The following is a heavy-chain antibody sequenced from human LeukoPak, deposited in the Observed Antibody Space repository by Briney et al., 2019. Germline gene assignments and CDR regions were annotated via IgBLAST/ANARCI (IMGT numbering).Heavy chain of an antibody. J-gene: IGHJ4*02. Sequence: PGGSLRLSCAASGFSFSSYWMHWVRQAPGEGLVWVSRINTEGSSTNYADSVRGRFTISRDNAKNTLYLQMNSLRAEDTAVYYCARGTPSWNFDYWGQGTLVTVSS. V-gene: IGHV3-74*01. CDR2: INTEGSST. CDR1: GFSFSSYW. D-gene: IGHD1-1*01. CDR3: ARGTPSWNFDY.